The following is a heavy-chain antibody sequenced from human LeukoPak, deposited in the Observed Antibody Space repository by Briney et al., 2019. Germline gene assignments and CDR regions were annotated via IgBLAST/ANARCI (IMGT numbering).Heavy chain of an antibody. D-gene: IGHD3-10*02. Sequence: TGGSLRLSCAASGFTFSSYSMNWVRQAPGKGLEYISYISSSSTTIYYADSVKGRFTISRDNDKNSLYLQMNRLRVEDTAVYYCARDVNYVYTAHAFDIWGQGTMVTVSS. CDR2: ISSSSTTI. CDR1: GFTFSSYS. J-gene: IGHJ3*02. V-gene: IGHV3-48*04. CDR3: ARDVNYVYTAHAFDI.